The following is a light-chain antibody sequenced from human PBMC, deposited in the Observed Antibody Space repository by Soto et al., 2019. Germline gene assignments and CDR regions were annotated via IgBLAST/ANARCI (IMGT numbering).Light chain of an antibody. J-gene: IGLJ1*01. Sequence: QSVLPQPASVSGSPGQSITISCTGTSSDVGGYNYVSWYQQHPGKAPKLMIHDVSNRPSGVSNRFSGSKSGNTASLTISGLQAEDEADYYCSSYTSSSTLGYVFGTGTKVT. V-gene: IGLV2-14*01. CDR1: SSDVGGYNY. CDR3: SSYTSSSTLGYV. CDR2: DVS.